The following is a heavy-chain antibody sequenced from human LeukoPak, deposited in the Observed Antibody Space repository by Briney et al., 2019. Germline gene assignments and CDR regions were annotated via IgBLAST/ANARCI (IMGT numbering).Heavy chain of an antibody. J-gene: IGHJ4*02. V-gene: IGHV3-66*01. Sequence: GGSLRLSCAASGFTVSSNYMSWVRQAPGKGLEWVSVIYSGGSTYYADSVKGRFTISRDNSNNTLYLQMNSLRAEDTAVYYCARDQDYAIDYWGQGTLVTVAS. CDR3: ARDQDYAIDY. CDR1: GFTVSSNY. CDR2: IYSGGST. D-gene: IGHD2-2*01.